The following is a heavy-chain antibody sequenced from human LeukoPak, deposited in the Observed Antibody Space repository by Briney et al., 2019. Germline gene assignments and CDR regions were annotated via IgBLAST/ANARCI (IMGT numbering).Heavy chain of an antibody. J-gene: IGHJ4*02. D-gene: IGHD2-2*03. Sequence: EASVKVSSKASGYTFTSYYMHWVRQAPGQGLEWMGIINPSGGSTSYAQKFQGRVTMTRDTSTSTVYMELSSLRSEDTAVYYCARRGGYCSRTSCYYDYWGQGTLVTVSS. CDR1: GYTFTSYY. V-gene: IGHV1-46*01. CDR2: INPSGGST. CDR3: ARRGGYCSRTSCYYDY.